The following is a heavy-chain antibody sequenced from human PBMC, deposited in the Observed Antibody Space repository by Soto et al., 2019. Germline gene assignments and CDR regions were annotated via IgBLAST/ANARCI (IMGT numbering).Heavy chain of an antibody. CDR1: GGTFSSYA. D-gene: IGHD3-22*01. CDR3: ARRGYYYDSSGYYYYGMDV. J-gene: IGHJ6*02. V-gene: IGHV1-69*01. CDR2: IIPIFGTA. Sequence: QVQLVQSGAEVKKPGSSVKVSCKASGGTFSSYAISWVRQAPGQGLEWMGGIIPIFGTANYAQKFQGRVTITADVSTSTAYMELSSLRSEDTAVYYCARRGYYYDSSGYYYYGMDVWGQGTTVTVSS.